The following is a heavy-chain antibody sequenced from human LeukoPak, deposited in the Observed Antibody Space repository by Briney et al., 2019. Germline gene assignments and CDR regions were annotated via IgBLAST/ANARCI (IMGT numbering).Heavy chain of an antibody. CDR2: ISGSGSLT. V-gene: IGHV3-23*01. J-gene: IGHJ4*02. CDR1: GFTFSSYA. Sequence: GGSLRLSCAASGFTFSSYAVNWVRQAPGKGLEWVSLISGSGSLTYYADSVKGRFTISRDNSKNTVYLQMNSLRAEDTAVYYCAKKRIAAAGKIDFDYWGQGTLATVSS. D-gene: IGHD6-13*01. CDR3: AKKRIAAAGKIDFDY.